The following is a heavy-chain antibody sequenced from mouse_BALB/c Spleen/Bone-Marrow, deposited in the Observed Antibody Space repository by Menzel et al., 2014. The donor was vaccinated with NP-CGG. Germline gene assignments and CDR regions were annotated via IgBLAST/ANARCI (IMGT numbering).Heavy chain of an antibody. V-gene: IGHV4-1*02. CDR3: ARQGYYGSSDY. CDR2: INPDSSTI. Sequence: EVKVIESGGGLVQPGGSLKLSCAAPGFDFSRYWMSWVRQAPGKGLEWIGEINPDSSTINYTPSLKDKFIISRDNAKNTLYLQMSKVRSEDTALYYCARQGYYGSSDYWGQGTTLTVSS. J-gene: IGHJ2*01. CDR1: GFDFSRYW. D-gene: IGHD1-1*01.